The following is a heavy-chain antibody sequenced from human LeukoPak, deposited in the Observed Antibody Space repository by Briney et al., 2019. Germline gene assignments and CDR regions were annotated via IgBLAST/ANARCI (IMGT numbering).Heavy chain of an antibody. D-gene: IGHD2-2*02. CDR1: RGSISSSSYY. J-gene: IGHJ5*02. CDR2: IYYSGST. V-gene: IGHV4-39*01. Sequence: SETLSLTCTVSRGSISSSSYYWGWIRQPPGKGLEWIGSIYYSGSTYYNPSLKSRVTISVDTSKNQFSLKLSSVTAADTAVYYCARHWLYRIYNFDPWGQGTLVTVSS. CDR3: ARHWLYRIYNFDP.